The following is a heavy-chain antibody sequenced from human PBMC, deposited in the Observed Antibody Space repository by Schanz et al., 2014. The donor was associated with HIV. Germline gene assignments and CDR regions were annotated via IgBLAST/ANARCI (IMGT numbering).Heavy chain of an antibody. Sequence: QVQLVQSGTEVKRPGASVKVSCKASEYIFTDHYMHWVRQAPGQGLEWMGWINPNSGGTNYAQKFQGRVTMTRDTSISTAYMELSRLRSDDTAVYYCASDLSVYSSSSSVWGQGTTVTVSS. J-gene: IGHJ6*02. V-gene: IGHV1-2*02. D-gene: IGHD6-13*01. CDR3: ASDLSVYSSSSSV. CDR1: EYIFTDHY. CDR2: INPNSGGT.